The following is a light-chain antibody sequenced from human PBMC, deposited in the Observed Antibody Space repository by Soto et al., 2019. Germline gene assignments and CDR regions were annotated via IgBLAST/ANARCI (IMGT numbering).Light chain of an antibody. V-gene: IGLV7-46*01. Sequence: QAVVTQEPSLTVSPGGTVTLTCGSSTGVVTSGHYPYWIQQKPGQAPRTLIYDTSDKHSWTPARFSGSLLGGKAALTLSGVQPEDEAEYYCLLFYDGAQVFGGWTKLTVL. CDR2: DTS. J-gene: IGLJ2*01. CDR1: TGVVTSGHY. CDR3: LLFYDGAQV.